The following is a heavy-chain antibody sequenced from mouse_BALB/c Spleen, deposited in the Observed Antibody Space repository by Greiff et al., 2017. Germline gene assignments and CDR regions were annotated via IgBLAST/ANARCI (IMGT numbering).Heavy chain of an antibody. J-gene: IGHJ4*01. CDR1: GFNIKDTY. V-gene: IGHV14-3*02. CDR3: AAHLRWSYAMDY. D-gene: IGHD2-1*01. CDR2: IDPANGNT. Sequence: VQLQQSGAELVKPGASVKLSCTASGFNIKDTYMHWVKQRPEQGLEWIGRIDPANGNTKYDPKFQGKATITAATSSNTAYLQLSSLTSEDTAVYYCAAHLRWSYAMDYWGQGTSVTVSS.